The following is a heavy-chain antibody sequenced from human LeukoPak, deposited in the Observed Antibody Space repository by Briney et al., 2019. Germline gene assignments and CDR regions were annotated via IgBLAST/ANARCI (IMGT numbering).Heavy chain of an antibody. D-gene: IGHD6-13*01. J-gene: IGHJ4*02. CDR2: ISYDGSNK. CDR3: AKDIIGSGSSWYDY. Sequence: PGGSLRLSCAASGFTFSSYGMHWVRQAPGKGLEWVAVISYDGSNKYYADSVKGRFTISRDNSKNTLYLQMNSLRAEDTAVYYCAKDIIGSGSSWYDYWGQGTLVTVSS. V-gene: IGHV3-30*18. CDR1: GFTFSSYG.